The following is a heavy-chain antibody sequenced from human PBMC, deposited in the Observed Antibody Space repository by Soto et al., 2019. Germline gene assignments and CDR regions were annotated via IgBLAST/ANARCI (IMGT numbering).Heavy chain of an antibody. V-gene: IGHV4-61*01. J-gene: IGHJ6*02. CDR1: GGSVSSGSYY. CDR3: ARVWVPGYSGYGEAYYYGMDV. Sequence: SETLSLTCTVSGGSVSSGSYYWSWIRQPPGKGLEWIGFIYYSGSTSYNPSLKSRVTISVDMSKNQFSLKVTSVTAADTAVYYCARVWVPGYSGYGEAYYYGMDVWGQGTTVTVSS. CDR2: IYYSGST. D-gene: IGHD5-12*01.